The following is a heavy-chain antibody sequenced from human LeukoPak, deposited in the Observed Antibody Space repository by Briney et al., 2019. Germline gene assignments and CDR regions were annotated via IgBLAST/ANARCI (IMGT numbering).Heavy chain of an antibody. CDR2: INHSGTT. J-gene: IGHJ6*03. V-gene: IGHV4-34*01. D-gene: IGHD4-11*01. Sequence: SETLSLTCAVSGGSFSGYYWTWIRQPPGKGLEWIGEINHSGTTKYNPSLKGRVTISVDTSKNQFSLKLSFVTAADTATYYCAREPQTVTTFYYYYYYMDVWGKGTTVTVSS. CDR3: AREPQTVTTFYYYYYYMDV. CDR1: GGSFSGYY.